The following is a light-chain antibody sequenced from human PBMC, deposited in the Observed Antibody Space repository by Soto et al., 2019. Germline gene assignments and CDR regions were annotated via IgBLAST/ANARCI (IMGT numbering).Light chain of an antibody. J-gene: IGLJ1*01. CDR1: SSDVGGYNY. V-gene: IGLV2-8*01. CDR2: EVS. CDR3: SAYAGSNNPDV. Sequence: QSALTQPPSASGSPGQSVTISCTGTSSDVGGYNYVSWYQQHPGKAPKLMIYEVSKRPSGVPDRFSGSKSGNTASLTVSGLQAEDEVDYYCSAYAGSNNPDVFGTGTKLTVL.